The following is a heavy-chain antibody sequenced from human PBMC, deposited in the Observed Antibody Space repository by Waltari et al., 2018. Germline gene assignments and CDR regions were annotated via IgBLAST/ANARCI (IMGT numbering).Heavy chain of an antibody. CDR2: ISSSSSTI. Sequence: EVQLVESGGGLVQPGGSLRLSCAASGFTFSSYSMNWVRQAPGKGLEWVSYISSSSSTIYYADSVKGRFTISRDNAKNSLYLQMNSRRAEDTAVYYCARDYEGNYYYYGMDVWGQGTTVTVSS. V-gene: IGHV3-48*01. J-gene: IGHJ6*02. CDR1: GFTFSSYS. CDR3: ARDYEGNYYYYGMDV. D-gene: IGHD3-3*01.